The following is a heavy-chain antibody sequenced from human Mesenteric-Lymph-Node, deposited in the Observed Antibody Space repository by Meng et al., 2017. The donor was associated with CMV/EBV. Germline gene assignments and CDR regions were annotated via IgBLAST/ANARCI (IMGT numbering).Heavy chain of an antibody. V-gene: IGHV3-7*01. Sequence: ETLSLTCAASGFTFKNHWMSWARQAPGKGLEWVANINEDGSQKYYADSLKGRFTISRDNAKNSLYLQVISLRAEDTALYYCAKQLTGSAAWWFDPWGQGTVVTVSS. J-gene: IGHJ5*02. CDR2: INEDGSQK. D-gene: IGHD1-1*01. CDR3: AKQLTGSAAWWFDP. CDR1: GFTFKNHW.